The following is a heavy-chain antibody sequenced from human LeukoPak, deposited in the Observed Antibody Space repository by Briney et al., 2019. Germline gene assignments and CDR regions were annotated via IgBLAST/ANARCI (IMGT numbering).Heavy chain of an antibody. Sequence: ASVKVSCKASGYTFTGYYMHWVRQAPGQGPEWMGWINPNSGGTNYAQKFQGRVTMTRDTSISTAYMELSRLRSDDTAVYYCARVICSSTSCYRGADYWGQGTLVTVSS. D-gene: IGHD2-2*02. CDR3: ARVICSSTSCYRGADY. J-gene: IGHJ4*02. V-gene: IGHV1-2*02. CDR2: INPNSGGT. CDR1: GYTFTGYY.